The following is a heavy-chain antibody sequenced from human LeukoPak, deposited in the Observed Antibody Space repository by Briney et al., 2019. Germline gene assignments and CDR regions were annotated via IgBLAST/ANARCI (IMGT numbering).Heavy chain of an antibody. J-gene: IGHJ4*02. CDR1: GFTFSSYA. CDR3: AKFIKPIIAVAGTLGS. V-gene: IGHV3-23*01. Sequence: GGSLRLSCAASGFTFSSYAMSWVRQAPGKGLEWVSAISGSGGSTYYADSVKGRFTISRDNSKNTLYLQMNSPRAEDTAVYYCAKFIKPIIAVAGTLGSWGQGTLVTVSS. D-gene: IGHD6-19*01. CDR2: ISGSGGST.